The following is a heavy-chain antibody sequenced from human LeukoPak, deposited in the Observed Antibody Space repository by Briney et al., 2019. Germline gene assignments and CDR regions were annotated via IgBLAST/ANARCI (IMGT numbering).Heavy chain of an antibody. J-gene: IGHJ6*03. CDR1: GYTFTSYG. Sequence: AASVKVSCKASGYTFTSYGISWVRQAPGQGLEWMGWISAYNGHSNYAQKLRGRVTMTTDTSTNTTYMELRTLRSDDTAVYYCARGSPYYYYYYMDVWGKGTTVTVSS. CDR3: ARGSPYYYYYYMDV. CDR2: ISAYNGHS. D-gene: IGHD3-10*01. V-gene: IGHV1-18*01.